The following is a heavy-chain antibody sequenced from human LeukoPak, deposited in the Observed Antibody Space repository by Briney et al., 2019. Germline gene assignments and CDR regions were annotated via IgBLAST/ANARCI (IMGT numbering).Heavy chain of an antibody. V-gene: IGHV4-34*01. CDR3: ARSERVVGVDY. D-gene: IGHD1-1*01. CDR2: INHSGST. J-gene: IGHJ4*02. Sequence: SETLSLTCAVYGGSFSGYYWSWIRQPPGKGLEWIGEINHSGSTNYNPSLKSRVTISVDTSKNQFSLKLSSVTAADTAVYYCARSERVVGVDYWGQGTPVTVSS. CDR1: GGSFSGYY.